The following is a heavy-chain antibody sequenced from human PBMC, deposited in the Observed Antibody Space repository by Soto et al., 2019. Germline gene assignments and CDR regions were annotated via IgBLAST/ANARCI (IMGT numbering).Heavy chain of an antibody. Sequence: GGSLRLSCAASGFTFSSYAMSWVRQAPGKGLEWFSAISSSGDATYYADSVKGRFTISRDNSKNTLYLQMSTLRVEDTAVYYCARESTPHLAYCINGVCCNDYWGQGALVTVSS. CDR2: ISSSGDAT. D-gene: IGHD2-8*01. CDR1: GFTFSSYA. J-gene: IGHJ4*02. CDR3: ARESTPHLAYCINGVCCNDY. V-gene: IGHV3-23*01.